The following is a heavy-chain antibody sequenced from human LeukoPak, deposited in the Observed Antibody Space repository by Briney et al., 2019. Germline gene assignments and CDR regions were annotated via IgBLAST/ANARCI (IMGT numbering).Heavy chain of an antibody. CDR1: GGSISSYY. CDR3: ASSAYYCGMDV. Sequence: SETLSLTCTVSGGSISSYYWSWIRQPPGKGLEWIGYIYYSGSTNYNPSLKSRVTISVDTSKNQFSLKLSSVTAADTAVYYCASSAYYCGMDVWGQGTTVTVSS. CDR2: IYYSGST. V-gene: IGHV4-59*01. D-gene: IGHD6-25*01. J-gene: IGHJ6*02.